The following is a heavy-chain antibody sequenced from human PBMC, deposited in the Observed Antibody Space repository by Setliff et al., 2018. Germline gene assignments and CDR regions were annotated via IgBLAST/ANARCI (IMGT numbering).Heavy chain of an antibody. V-gene: IGHV4-31*03. CDR3: AKGGTYRYFDF. CDR2: IYYSGSTS. J-gene: IGHJ4*02. Sequence: PSETLSLTCTVSGGSISSGGYYWSWIRQHPGKGLEWIGYIYYSGSTSYYNPSLKSRVTISVDTSKNQSSLNLRSVTAADTAVYYCAKGGTYRYFDFWGQGALVTVSS. D-gene: IGHD1-1*01. CDR1: GGSISSGGYY.